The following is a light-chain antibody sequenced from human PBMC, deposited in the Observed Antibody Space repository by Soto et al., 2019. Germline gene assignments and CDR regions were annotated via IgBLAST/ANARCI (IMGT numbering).Light chain of an antibody. CDR1: QSISSN. CDR3: QQYGTSPLT. V-gene: IGKV3-20*01. Sequence: EIVLTQSPPTLSVSPGERASLSCRASQSISSNLAWYQQPPGQAPRLLSYGASTRATGIPARFSGSGSGTDFTLTISRLEPEDFAVYYCQQYGTSPLTFGGGTKVDI. J-gene: IGKJ4*01. CDR2: GAS.